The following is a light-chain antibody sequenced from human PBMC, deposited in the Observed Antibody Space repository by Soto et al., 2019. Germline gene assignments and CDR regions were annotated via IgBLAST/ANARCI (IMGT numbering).Light chain of an antibody. V-gene: IGKV3-15*01. CDR2: DAS. Sequence: EIVMTQSPATLSVSPGERATLSCRASQSVRSNLAWYQQKPGQAPRLLIYDASTRATGIPARFSGSASGSAFSLTIISLQSEDFAVYYCQQYNDWPPYTFGQGTKLEIK. CDR3: QQYNDWPPYT. J-gene: IGKJ2*01. CDR1: QSVRSN.